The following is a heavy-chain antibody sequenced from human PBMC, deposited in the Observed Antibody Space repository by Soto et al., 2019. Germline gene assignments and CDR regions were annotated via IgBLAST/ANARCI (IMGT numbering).Heavy chain of an antibody. Sequence: PGGSLRLSCAASGFTFSSYAMHWVRQAPGKGLEWVAVISYDGSNRYYADSVKGRFTISRDNSKNTLYLQMNSLRAEDTAVYYCARDRNNWNYRGLFDYWGQGTLVTVSS. D-gene: IGHD1-7*01. J-gene: IGHJ4*02. CDR2: ISYDGSNR. CDR1: GFTFSSYA. CDR3: ARDRNNWNYRGLFDY. V-gene: IGHV3-30-3*01.